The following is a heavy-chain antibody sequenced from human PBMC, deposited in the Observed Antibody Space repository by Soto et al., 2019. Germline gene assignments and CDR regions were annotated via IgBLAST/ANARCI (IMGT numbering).Heavy chain of an antibody. V-gene: IGHV4-59*01. CDR2: IYYSGST. Sequence: SETLSLTCTVSGGSISSYYWSWIRQPPGKGLEWIGYIYYSGSTNYNPSLKSRVTISVDTSKNQFSLKLSSVTAADTAVYYCASGYNWNYSWFDPWGQGTLVTVSS. D-gene: IGHD1-7*01. CDR1: GGSISSYY. CDR3: ASGYNWNYSWFDP. J-gene: IGHJ5*02.